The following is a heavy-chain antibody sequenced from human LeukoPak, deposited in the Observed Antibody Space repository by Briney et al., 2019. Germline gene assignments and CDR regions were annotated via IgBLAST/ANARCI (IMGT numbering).Heavy chain of an antibody. V-gene: IGHV4-61*05. CDR2: IYYSGST. D-gene: IGHD2-2*01. CDR1: GGSIRSSSYY. J-gene: IGHJ4*02. CDR3: ARLPTRFTSSDY. Sequence: SETLSLTCTVSGGSIRSSSYYWSWIRQPPGKGLEWIGYIYYSGSTNYNPSLKSRVTISVDTSKNQFSLKLSSVTAADTAVYYCARLPTRFTSSDYWGQGALVTVSS.